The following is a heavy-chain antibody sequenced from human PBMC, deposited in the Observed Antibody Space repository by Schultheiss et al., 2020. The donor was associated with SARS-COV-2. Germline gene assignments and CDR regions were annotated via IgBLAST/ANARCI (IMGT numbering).Heavy chain of an antibody. CDR3: ASSMGRSAPDY. Sequence: LSLTCAASGFTFSSYAMSWVRQAPGKGLEWVSAISGSGGSTYYADSVKGRFTISRDNSRNTLYLQMNSLRAEDTAVYYCASSMGRSAPDYWGQGTLVTVSS. J-gene: IGHJ4*02. CDR1: GFTFSSYA. CDR2: ISGSGGST. D-gene: IGHD3-10*01. V-gene: IGHV3-23*01.